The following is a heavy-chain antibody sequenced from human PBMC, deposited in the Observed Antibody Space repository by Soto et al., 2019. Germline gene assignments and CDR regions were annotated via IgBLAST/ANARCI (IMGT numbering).Heavy chain of an antibody. D-gene: IGHD3-3*01. CDR2: ISSSSSYI. V-gene: IGHV3-21*01. Sequence: PGGSLRLSCAASGFTFSSYSMNWVRQAPGKGLEWVSSISSSSSYIYYADSVKGRFTISRDNAKNSLYLQMNSLRAEDTAVYYCARSLRVLRFLEWIKYYYYGMDVWGQGTTVTVSS. CDR3: ARSLRVLRFLEWIKYYYYGMDV. CDR1: GFTFSSYS. J-gene: IGHJ6*02.